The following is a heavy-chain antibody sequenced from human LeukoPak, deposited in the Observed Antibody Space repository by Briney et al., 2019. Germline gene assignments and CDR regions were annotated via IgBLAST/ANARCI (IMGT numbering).Heavy chain of an antibody. V-gene: IGHV3-30*03. CDR2: ISYDGSNK. D-gene: IGHD3-10*01. CDR1: GFTFSSYG. Sequence: PGRSLRLSCAASGFTFSSYGMHWVRLAPGKGLEWVAVISYDGSNKYYADSVKGRFTISRDNSKNTLYLQMNSLRAEDTAVYYCASDYGSGSPYYGMDVWGQGTTVTVSS. CDR3: ASDYGSGSPYYGMDV. J-gene: IGHJ6*02.